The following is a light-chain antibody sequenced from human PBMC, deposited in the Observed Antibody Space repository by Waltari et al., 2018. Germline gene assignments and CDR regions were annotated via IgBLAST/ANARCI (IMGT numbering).Light chain of an antibody. V-gene: IGLV3-19*01. CDR3: NSRDSSGNPYV. J-gene: IGLJ1*01. CDR2: GKN. Sequence: SSELTQDPAVSVALGQTVRITCQGDSLRSYYASWYQQKPGQPPVLVINGKNNRPSGIPDRFSGSSSGNTASLTITGAQAEDEADYYCNSRDSSGNPYVFGTGTNVTVL. CDR1: SLRSYY.